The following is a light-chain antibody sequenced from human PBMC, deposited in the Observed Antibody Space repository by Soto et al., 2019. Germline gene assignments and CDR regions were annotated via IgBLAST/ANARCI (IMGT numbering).Light chain of an antibody. J-gene: IGKJ4*01. V-gene: IGKV1-5*03. CDR3: QQDYTYPLT. CDR1: QNINTW. CDR2: KAS. Sequence: DIQMTQSPSTVSASVGDRVTTTCRASQNINTWLAWYQQKPGKAPKLLILKASSLESGVPSRFSGSGSGTEFTLTISSLQPDDLATYYCQQDYTYPLTFGGGTKVDIK.